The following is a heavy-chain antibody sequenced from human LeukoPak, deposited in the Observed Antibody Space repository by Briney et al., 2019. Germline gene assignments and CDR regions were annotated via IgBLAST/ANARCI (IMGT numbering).Heavy chain of an antibody. CDR1: GYSIRNGYY. V-gene: IGHV4-38-2*02. CDR2: VHHGGST. Sequence: SETLSLTCTVSGYSIRNGYYWGWIRQPPGKGLEWIGSVHHGGSTYYNPSLKSRVTISVDTSKNQFSLKLTSVTAADTAVYYCARDRSGYSYGPFDYWGQGTLVTVSP. D-gene: IGHD5-18*01. CDR3: ARDRSGYSYGPFDY. J-gene: IGHJ4*02.